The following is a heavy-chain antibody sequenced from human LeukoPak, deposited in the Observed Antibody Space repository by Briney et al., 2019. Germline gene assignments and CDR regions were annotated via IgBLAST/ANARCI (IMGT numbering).Heavy chain of an antibody. CDR3: ASGKQQLVPSWFDP. V-gene: IGHV4-59*12. CDR2: TYYSGTT. D-gene: IGHD6-13*01. CDR1: GGSISSYY. J-gene: IGHJ5*02. Sequence: SETLSLTCTVSGGSISSYYWSWIRQPPGKGLEWIGYTYYSGTTNYNLSLKSRVTISVDTSKNQFSLKLSSVTAADTAVYYCASGKQQLVPSWFDPWGQGTLVTVSS.